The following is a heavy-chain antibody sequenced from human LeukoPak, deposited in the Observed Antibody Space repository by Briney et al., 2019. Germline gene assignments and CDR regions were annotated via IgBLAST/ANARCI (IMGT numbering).Heavy chain of an antibody. CDR3: ERVGVDYSGNILKYFFDY. Sequence: GGSLRLSCAASGFTFSSYGMHWVRQAPGKGLEWVAVISYDGSNKYYADSVKGRFTISRDNSKNTLYLQMNSLRAEDTAVYYCERVGVDYSGNILKYFFDYWGQGTLVTVSS. J-gene: IGHJ4*02. D-gene: IGHD4-23*01. CDR2: ISYDGSNK. V-gene: IGHV3-30*03. CDR1: GFTFSSYG.